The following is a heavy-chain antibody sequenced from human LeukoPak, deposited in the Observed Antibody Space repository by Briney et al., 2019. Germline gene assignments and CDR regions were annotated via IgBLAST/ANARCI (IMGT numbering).Heavy chain of an antibody. CDR3: ARESSLGPLDY. D-gene: IGHD3-10*01. J-gene: IGHJ4*02. V-gene: IGHV3-21*01. CDR1: GFTFSSYG. CDR2: ISSSSSYI. Sequence: GGSLRLSCAASGFTFSSYGMHWVRQAPGKGLEWVSSISSSSSYIYYADSVKGRFTISRDNAKNSLYLQMNSLRAEDTAVYYCARESSLGPLDYWGQGTLVTVSS.